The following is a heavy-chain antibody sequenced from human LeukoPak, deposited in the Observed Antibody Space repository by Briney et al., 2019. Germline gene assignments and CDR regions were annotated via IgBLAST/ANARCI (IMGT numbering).Heavy chain of an antibody. CDR1: GYSFTSYW. Sequence: GESLKISCKGSGYSFTSYWIGWVRQMSGKGLEWMGIIYPGDSDTRYSPSFQGQVTISADKSISTAYLQWSSLKASDTAMYYCARHGPAAGSYYYYYYYMDVWGKGTTVTVSS. D-gene: IGHD6-13*01. CDR3: ARHGPAAGSYYYYYYYMDV. CDR2: IYPGDSDT. V-gene: IGHV5-51*01. J-gene: IGHJ6*03.